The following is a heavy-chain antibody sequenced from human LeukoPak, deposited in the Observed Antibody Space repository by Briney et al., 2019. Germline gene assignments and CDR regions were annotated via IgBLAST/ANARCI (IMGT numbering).Heavy chain of an antibody. Sequence: PGGSLRLSCAASGFTFSSYAMHWVRQAPGKGLEWVSGISWNSGSIGYADSVKGRFTISRDNAKNSLYLQMNSLRAEDTALYYCAKDTGGGDYDFENYYGMDVWGQGTTVTVSS. CDR3: AKDTGGGDYDFENYYGMDV. CDR2: ISWNSGSI. V-gene: IGHV3-9*01. J-gene: IGHJ6*02. D-gene: IGHD4-17*01. CDR1: GFTFSSYA.